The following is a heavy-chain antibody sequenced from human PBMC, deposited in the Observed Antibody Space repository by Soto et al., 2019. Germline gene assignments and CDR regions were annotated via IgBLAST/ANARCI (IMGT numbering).Heavy chain of an antibody. J-gene: IGHJ6*02. CDR2: IGGSGRNT. D-gene: IGHD3-9*01. V-gene: IGHV3-23*01. CDR3: ARVLRYFDTPYGMDV. CDR1: GFTFSNHA. Sequence: PGGSLRLSCAASGFTFSNHAMSWVRQAPGKGLEWVSGIGGSGRNTYYADSVKGRFTISRDNSQNTLFLQMNSLRAEDTAEYYCARVLRYFDTPYGMDVWGQGIRVTVSS.